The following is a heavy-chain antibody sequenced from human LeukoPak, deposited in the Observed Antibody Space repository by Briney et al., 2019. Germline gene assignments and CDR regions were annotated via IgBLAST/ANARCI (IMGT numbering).Heavy chain of an antibody. D-gene: IGHD3-22*01. J-gene: IGHJ4*02. Sequence: GGSLRLSCAASGFTVSSNYMSWVRQAPGKGLEWVSIIYSGGSTYYADSVKGRFTISRDNSKNTLYLQMNSLRAEDTAVYYCARDHPPFGHSSGYNDYWAREPWSPSPQ. V-gene: IGHV3-53*01. CDR3: ARDHPPFGHSSGYNDY. CDR1: GFTVSSNY. CDR2: IYSGGST.